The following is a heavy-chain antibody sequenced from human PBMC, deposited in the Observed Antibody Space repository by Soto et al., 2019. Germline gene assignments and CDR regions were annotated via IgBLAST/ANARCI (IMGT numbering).Heavy chain of an antibody. CDR1: GGSISSSSYY. CDR3: ARLLGYCTNGVCYKGYYYYYMDV. V-gene: IGHV4-39*01. J-gene: IGHJ6*03. D-gene: IGHD2-8*01. Sequence: SETLSLTCTVSGGSISSSSYYWGWIRQPPGKGLEWIGSIYYSGSTYYNPSLKSRVTISVDTSKNQFSLKLSSVTAADTAVYYCARLLGYCTNGVCYKGYYYYYMDVWGKGTTVTVSS. CDR2: IYYSGST.